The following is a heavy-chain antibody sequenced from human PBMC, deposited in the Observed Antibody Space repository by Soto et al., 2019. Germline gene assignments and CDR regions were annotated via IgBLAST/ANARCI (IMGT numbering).Heavy chain of an antibody. CDR2: INPNSGAT. D-gene: IGHD3-10*01. Sequence: QVQLVQSGAEVKKPGASVKVSCRASGYTFTGYFMHWVRQAPGQGLEWMGWINPNSGATKYAQKFQGRVTLSRETFIRKASMELSGLRSDDTAVYYCARGGGTVLAPLPWGQGTLVTVSS. CDR3: ARGGGTVLAPLP. CDR1: GYTFTGYF. J-gene: IGHJ5*02. V-gene: IGHV1-2*02.